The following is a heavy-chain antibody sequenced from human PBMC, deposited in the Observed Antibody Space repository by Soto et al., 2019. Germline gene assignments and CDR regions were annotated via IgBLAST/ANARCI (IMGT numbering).Heavy chain of an antibody. CDR2: IGTAGDT. V-gene: IGHV3-13*01. Sequence: GGSLRLSCAASGFTFSSYDMHWVRQATGKGLEWVSAIGTAGDTYYPGSVKGRFTISRENAKNSLYLQMNSLRAGDTAVYYCARGGYGSSGLSDAFDIWGQGTMVTVSS. D-gene: IGHD6-19*01. CDR3: ARGGYGSSGLSDAFDI. J-gene: IGHJ3*02. CDR1: GFTFSSYD.